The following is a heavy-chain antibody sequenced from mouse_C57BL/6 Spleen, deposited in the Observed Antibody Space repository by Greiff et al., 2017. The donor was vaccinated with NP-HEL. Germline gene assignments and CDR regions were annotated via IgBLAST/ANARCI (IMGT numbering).Heavy chain of an antibody. CDR1: GYTFTSYW. V-gene: IGHV1-74*01. CDR3: AIGGITTVVARMDY. J-gene: IGHJ4*01. D-gene: IGHD1-1*01. Sequence: QVHVKQPGAELVKPGASVKVSCKASGYTFTSYWMHWVKQRPGQGLEWIGRIHPSDSDTNYNQKFKGKATLTVDKSSSTAYMQLSSLTSEDSAVYYCAIGGITTVVARMDYWGQGTSVTVSS. CDR2: IHPSDSDT.